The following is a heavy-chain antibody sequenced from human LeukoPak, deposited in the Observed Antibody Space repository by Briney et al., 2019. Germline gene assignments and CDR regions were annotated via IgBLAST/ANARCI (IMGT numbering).Heavy chain of an antibody. Sequence: PGGSLRLSCAASGFTFSNYEMNWVRQAPGKGLEWVSYISSSGSTIYDADSVKGRFSISRDNAENSLYLQIDSLRAEDTAVFYCARDKEVGATLLDCWGQGTLVTVSS. CDR1: GFTFSNYE. CDR2: ISSSGSTI. V-gene: IGHV3-48*03. D-gene: IGHD1-26*01. CDR3: ARDKEVGATLLDC. J-gene: IGHJ4*02.